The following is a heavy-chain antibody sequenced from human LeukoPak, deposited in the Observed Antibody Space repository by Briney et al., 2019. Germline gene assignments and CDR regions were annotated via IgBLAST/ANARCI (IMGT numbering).Heavy chain of an antibody. V-gene: IGHV1-18*01. CDR2: INAYNGDT. Sequence: ASVKVSCKASNYTFTSCGISWMRQAPGQGLEWMAWINAYNGDTNYAQKLQGRVTLTTDTSTSTAYMELRSLRSDDTAVYYCARISGWSAGGMDVWGQGTTVTVSS. D-gene: IGHD6-19*01. J-gene: IGHJ6*02. CDR3: ARISGWSAGGMDV. CDR1: NYTFTSCG.